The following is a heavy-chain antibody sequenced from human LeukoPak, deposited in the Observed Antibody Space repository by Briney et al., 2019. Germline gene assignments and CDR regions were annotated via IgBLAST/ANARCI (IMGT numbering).Heavy chain of an antibody. CDR2: INTNTGNP. J-gene: IGHJ1*01. Sequence: ASVKVSCKASGYTFTSYAMNWVRQAPGQGLEWMGWINTNTGNPTYAQGFTGRFVFSLDTSVSTAYLQISSLKAEGTAVYYCAREGWTYCGGDCYSSGDFQHWGQGTLVTVSS. V-gene: IGHV7-4-1*02. CDR3: AREGWTYCGGDCYSSGDFQH. CDR1: GYTFTSYA. D-gene: IGHD2-21*02.